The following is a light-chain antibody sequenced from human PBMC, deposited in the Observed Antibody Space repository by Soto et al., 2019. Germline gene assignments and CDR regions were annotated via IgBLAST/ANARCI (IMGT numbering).Light chain of an antibody. CDR2: DVR. CDR3: SSNTSVRDVYV. J-gene: IGLJ1*01. CDR1: SSDVGSYHY. Sequence: QSVLTPPASVSGSPGQSITISCTGTSSDVGSYHYVSWFQQHPGKASKLIIFDVRDRRAGVSTRFATTKSGDSTCQCISWLQADDESIYECSSNTSVRDVYVYGGGTKVTVL. V-gene: IGLV2-14*01.